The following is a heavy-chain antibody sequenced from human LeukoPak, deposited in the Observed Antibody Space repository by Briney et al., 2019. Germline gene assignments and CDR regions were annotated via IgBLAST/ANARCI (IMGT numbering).Heavy chain of an antibody. D-gene: IGHD3-22*01. CDR3: ARLVYDSRGYYVDY. J-gene: IGHJ4*02. CDR1: GGSISTYY. V-gene: IGHV4-59*08. Sequence: SETLSLTCTVSGGSISTYYWSWIRQPPGKGLEWIGYIRYSGSANYNPSLRSRVTISIDTSKNQFSLKLSSVTAADTAVYHCARLVYDSRGYYVDYWGQGTLVTVSS. CDR2: IRYSGSA.